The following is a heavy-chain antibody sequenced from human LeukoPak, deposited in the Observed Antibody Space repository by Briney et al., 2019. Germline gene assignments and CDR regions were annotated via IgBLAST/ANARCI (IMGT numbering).Heavy chain of an antibody. CDR2: IYYSGST. CDR3: ARGIGSWYYFDY. Sequence: ASETLSLTCTVSGGSISSYYWSWIRQPPGKGLEWIGYIYYSGSTNYNPSLKSRVTIPVDTSKNQFSLKLSSVTAADTAVYYCARGIGSWYYFDYWGQGTLVTVSS. V-gene: IGHV4-59*08. J-gene: IGHJ4*02. D-gene: IGHD6-13*01. CDR1: GGSISSYY.